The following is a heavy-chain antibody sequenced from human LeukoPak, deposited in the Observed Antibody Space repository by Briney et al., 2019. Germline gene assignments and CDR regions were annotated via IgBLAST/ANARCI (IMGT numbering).Heavy chain of an antibody. D-gene: IGHD3-10*01. V-gene: IGHV3-74*01. CDR2: INTDGSGV. CDR1: GFTFSNYY. Sequence: GGSLRLSCAASGFTFSNYYMNWVRQIAGEGLGWVSRINTDGSGVDYADSVKGRFTVSRDNAKNTLYLQMNSLRAEDTAVYYCVRETYTGSGSYAVWGQGTQVTVSS. CDR3: VRETYTGSGSYAV. J-gene: IGHJ4*02.